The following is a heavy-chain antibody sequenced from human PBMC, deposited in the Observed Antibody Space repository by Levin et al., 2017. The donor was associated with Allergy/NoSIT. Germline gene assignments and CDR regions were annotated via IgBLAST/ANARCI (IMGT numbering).Heavy chain of an antibody. J-gene: IGHJ4*02. V-gene: IGHV3-48*02. Sequence: GESLKISCAASGFTFSSYSMNWVRQAPGKGLEWVSYISSSSSTIYYADSVKGRFTISRDNAKNSLYLQMNSLRDEDTAVYYCARVILTGYFSFDYWGQGTLVTVSS. CDR3: ARVILTGYFSFDY. CDR2: ISSSSSTI. D-gene: IGHD3-9*01. CDR1: GFTFSSYS.